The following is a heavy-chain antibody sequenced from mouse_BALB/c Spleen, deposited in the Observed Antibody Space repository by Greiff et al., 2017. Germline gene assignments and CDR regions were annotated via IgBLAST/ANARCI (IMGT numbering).Heavy chain of an antibody. CDR3: ARSNPYYFDY. CDR1: GFTFSSYA. J-gene: IGHJ2*01. V-gene: IGHV5-9-4*01. CDR2: ISSGGSYT. Sequence: EVHLVESGGGLVKPGGSLKLSCAASGFTFSSYAMSWVRQSPEKRLEWVAEISSGGSYTYYPDTVTGRLTISRDNAKNTLYLEMSSLRSEDTAMYYCARSNPYYFDYWGQGTTLTVSS. D-gene: IGHD2-5*01.